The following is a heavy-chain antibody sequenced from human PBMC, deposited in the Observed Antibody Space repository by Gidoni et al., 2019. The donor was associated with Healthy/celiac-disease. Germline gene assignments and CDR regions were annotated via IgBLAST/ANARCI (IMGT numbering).Heavy chain of an antibody. V-gene: IGHV3-23*04. Sequence: EVQLVEYGGGLLQTGGSLRLSCAASGFTFSSYALRWVRQAPGQGLEWVSASSGSGGSTYYADAVKGRCTISRDNSKNTLYLQMNSLRAEDTAVYYCAKDQYSILRWFGELFRGAFDIWGQGTMVTVSS. J-gene: IGHJ3*02. CDR3: AKDQYSILRWFGELFRGAFDI. CDR1: GFTFSSYA. CDR2: SSGSGGST. D-gene: IGHD3-10*01.